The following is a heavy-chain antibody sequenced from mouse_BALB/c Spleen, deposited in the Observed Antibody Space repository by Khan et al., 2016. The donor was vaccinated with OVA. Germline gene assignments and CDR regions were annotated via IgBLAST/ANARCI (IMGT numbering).Heavy chain of an antibody. CDR3: ARGYDFFAS. V-gene: IGHV1-26*01. D-gene: IGHD2-14*01. J-gene: IGHJ3*01. CDR2: VNPNTDNI. CDR1: GYSFTLYY. Sequence: VQLQQPGPDLVKPGASVKLSCKASGYSFTLYYMSWVKQSHGKSLEWIGRVNPNTDNINYNQEFKGKAILTVDKSSNTAYMELRSLTSEDSAVYFCARGYDFFASWGQGNLVTVSA.